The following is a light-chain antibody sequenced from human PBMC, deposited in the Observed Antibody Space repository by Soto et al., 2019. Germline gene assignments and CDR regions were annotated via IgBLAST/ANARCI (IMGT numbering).Light chain of an antibody. CDR1: NSNIGTND. V-gene: IGLV1-51*01. Sequence: QSVLTQVPSVSAAPGQKVTITCSGSNSNIGTNDVSWYQQLPGTAPKLLIYDNSKRTAGISDRFSGSKSGTSVTLGITGLQTGDEAEYYCGTWDSSLRGGVFGGGTKLTVL. CDR3: GTWDSSLRGGV. CDR2: DNS. J-gene: IGLJ2*01.